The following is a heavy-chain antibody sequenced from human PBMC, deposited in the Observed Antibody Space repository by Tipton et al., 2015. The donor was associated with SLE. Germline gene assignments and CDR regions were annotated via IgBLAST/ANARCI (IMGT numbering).Heavy chain of an antibody. J-gene: IGHJ4*02. V-gene: IGHV4-4*08. Sequence: LRLSCTVSGGSISSYYWGWIRQPPGKGLEWIGYIYSSGSTNYNPSLKSRVTISVDTSKNQFSLKLSSVTAADTAVYYCARGLAMVRGDSMDYWGQGTLVTVSS. CDR2: IYSSGST. CDR3: ARGLAMVRGDSMDY. CDR1: GGSISSYY. D-gene: IGHD3-10*01.